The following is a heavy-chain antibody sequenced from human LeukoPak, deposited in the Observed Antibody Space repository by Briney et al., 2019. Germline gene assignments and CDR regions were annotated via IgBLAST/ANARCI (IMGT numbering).Heavy chain of an antibody. CDR2: ITGDGSST. D-gene: IGHD5-18*01. J-gene: IGHJ4*02. V-gene: IGHV3-74*01. CDR3: ARDSGYSFDS. CDR1: GFIFRTYW. Sequence: GGSLRLSCAASGFIFRTYWMHWARQAPGKGLVWISRITGDGSSTSYADSVKGRFAISRDNAKNTVYLQMNSLRAEDTAVYYCARDSGYSFDSWGQGTLVTVSS.